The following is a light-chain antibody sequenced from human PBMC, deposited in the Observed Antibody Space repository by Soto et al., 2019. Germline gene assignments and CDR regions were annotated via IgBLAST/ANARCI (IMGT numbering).Light chain of an antibody. Sequence: DIQMTQSPSTLSASVGDRVTITCRASQSISSWLAWYQQKPGKAPKLLIYKASSLESGVPSRFSGSGSGTEFTLIISSLQPDDFATYYCQRSWTFGQGTKVEIK. CDR3: QRSWT. CDR1: QSISSW. V-gene: IGKV1-5*03. CDR2: KAS. J-gene: IGKJ1*01.